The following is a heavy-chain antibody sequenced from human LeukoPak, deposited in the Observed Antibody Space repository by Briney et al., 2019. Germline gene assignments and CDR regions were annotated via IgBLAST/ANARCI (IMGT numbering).Heavy chain of an antibody. CDR1: GGSFSGYY. Sequence: SETLSLTCAVYGGSFSGYYWSWIRQPPGKGLEWIGEINHSGSTNYNPSLKSRVTISVDTSKNQFSLKLSSVTAADTAVYYCARHGPSWVVVPAPYGMDVWGQGTTVTVSS. J-gene: IGHJ6*02. V-gene: IGHV4-34*01. D-gene: IGHD2-2*01. CDR2: INHSGST. CDR3: ARHGPSWVVVPAPYGMDV.